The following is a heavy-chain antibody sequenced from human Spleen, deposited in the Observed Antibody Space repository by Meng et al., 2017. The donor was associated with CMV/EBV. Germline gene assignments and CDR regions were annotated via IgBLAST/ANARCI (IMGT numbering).Heavy chain of an antibody. Sequence: GESLKTSCAASGFTFSSYSMNWVRQAPGKGLEWVSSISSSSSYIYYADSVKGRFTISRDNAKNSLYLQMNSLRAEDTAVYYCASHWNYGDYYYGMDVWGQGTTVTVSS. CDR1: GFTFSSYS. CDR3: ASHWNYGDYYYGMDV. V-gene: IGHV3-21*01. J-gene: IGHJ6*02. CDR2: ISSSSSYI. D-gene: IGHD1-7*01.